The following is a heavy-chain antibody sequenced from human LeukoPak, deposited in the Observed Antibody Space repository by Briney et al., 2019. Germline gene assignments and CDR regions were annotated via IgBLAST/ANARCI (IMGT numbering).Heavy chain of an antibody. CDR1: GGSVSSGSYY. CDR3: ARVDGGGSGSYYKSRYYYGMDV. D-gene: IGHD3-10*01. Sequence: SETLSLTCTVSGGSVSSGSYYWSWIRQPPGKGLEWIVNIYYSGTTNYNPSLKSRITISVDTSKNQFSLKLSSVTAADTAVYYCARVDGGGSGSYYKSRYYYGMDVWGKGTTVTVSS. V-gene: IGHV4-61*01. CDR2: IYYSGTT. J-gene: IGHJ6*04.